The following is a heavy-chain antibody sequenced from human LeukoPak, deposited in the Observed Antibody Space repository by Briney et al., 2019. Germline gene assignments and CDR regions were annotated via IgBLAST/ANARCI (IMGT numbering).Heavy chain of an antibody. CDR2: MNPNSGNT. V-gene: IGHV1-8*01. Sequence: GASVKVSCKASGYTFTSYDINWVRQATGQGLEWMGWMNPNSGNTGYAQKFQGRVTMTRNTSVSTVYMELSSLRSEDTAVYYCARVMAFESYDFWSGYSNWFDPWGQGTLVTVSS. CDR3: ARVMAFESYDFWSGYSNWFDP. CDR1: GYTFTSYD. J-gene: IGHJ5*02. D-gene: IGHD3-3*01.